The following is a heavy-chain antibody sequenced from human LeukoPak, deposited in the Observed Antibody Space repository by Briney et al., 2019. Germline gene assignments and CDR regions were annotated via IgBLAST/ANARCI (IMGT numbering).Heavy chain of an antibody. J-gene: IGHJ4*02. CDR1: PFTFSSYA. V-gene: IGHV3-23*01. CDR3: AKDSIFGVVITEYFDY. CDR2: ISGSGGST. Sequence: GGSLRLSCAASPFTFSSYAMSWVRQAPGKGLEWVSAISGSGGSTYYADSVKGRFTISRDNSKNTLYLQMNSLRAEDTAVYYCAKDSIFGVVITEYFDYWGQGTLVTVSS. D-gene: IGHD3-3*01.